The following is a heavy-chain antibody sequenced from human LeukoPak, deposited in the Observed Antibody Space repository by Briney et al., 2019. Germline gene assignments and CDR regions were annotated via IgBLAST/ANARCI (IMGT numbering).Heavy chain of an antibody. CDR3: ARHMTTANNWFDP. CDR2: INPNSGGT. CDR1: GYTFTGYY. D-gene: IGHD4-17*01. Sequence: GASVKVSCKASGYTFTGYYMHWVRQAPGQGPEWMGWINPNSGGTNYEQKFQGRVIMTRDTSISTAYMELSRLRSDDTAVYYCARHMTTANNWFDPWGQGTLVTVSS. J-gene: IGHJ5*02. V-gene: IGHV1-2*02.